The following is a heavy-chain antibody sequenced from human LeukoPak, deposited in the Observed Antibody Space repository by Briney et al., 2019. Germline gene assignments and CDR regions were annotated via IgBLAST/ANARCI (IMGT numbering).Heavy chain of an antibody. J-gene: IGHJ4*02. CDR3: AGGELLDTAMVAY. Sequence: PSETLSLTCAVYGGSFSGYYWSWIRQPPGKGLEWIGEINHSGSTNYNPSLKSRVTISVDTSKNQFSLKLSSVTAADTAVYYCAGGELLDTAMVAYWGQGTLVTVSS. CDR1: GGSFSGYY. V-gene: IGHV4-34*01. D-gene: IGHD5-18*01. CDR2: INHSGST.